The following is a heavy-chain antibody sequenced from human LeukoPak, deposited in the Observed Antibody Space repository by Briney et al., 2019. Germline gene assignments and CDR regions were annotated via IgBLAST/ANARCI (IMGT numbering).Heavy chain of an antibody. V-gene: IGHV3-48*01. D-gene: IGHD3-10*01. CDR2: ISSSSSTI. J-gene: IGHJ5*02. CDR3: ARAIFGEFLDWFDP. Sequence: GGSLRLSCAASGFTFSSYSMNWVRQAPGKGLEWVSYISSSSSTIYYADSVKGRFTISRDNSKNTLYLQMNSLRAEDTAVYYCARAIFGEFLDWFDPWGQGTLVTVSS. CDR1: GFTFSSYS.